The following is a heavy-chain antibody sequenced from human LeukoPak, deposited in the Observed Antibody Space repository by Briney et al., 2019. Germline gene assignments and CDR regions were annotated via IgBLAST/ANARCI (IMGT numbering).Heavy chain of an antibody. J-gene: IGHJ6*02. V-gene: IGHV4-4*02. CDR2: IFHSGAT. CDR1: GGPISSTNW. Sequence: SETLSLTCAVSGGPISSTNWWSWVRQTPGKGLEWIGEIFHSGATNYSPSLKSRATISVDKSKNQFSLKLTSVTAADTAVYYCATLGSSPTYFYVGMDVWGQGTVVTVSS. D-gene: IGHD6-13*01. CDR3: ATLGSSPTYFYVGMDV.